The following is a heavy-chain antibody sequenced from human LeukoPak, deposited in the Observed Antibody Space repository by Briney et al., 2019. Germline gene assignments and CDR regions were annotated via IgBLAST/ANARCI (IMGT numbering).Heavy chain of an antibody. Sequence: PSETLSLTCTVSGGSISSYYWSWIRQPPGKGLEWIGYIYYSGSTNYNPSLKSRVTISVDRSKNQFSLKLSSVTAADTAVYYCARDTGSSSPFDVWGKGTTVIVSS. CDR1: GGSISSYY. CDR3: ARDTGSSSPFDV. J-gene: IGHJ6*04. D-gene: IGHD6-13*01. V-gene: IGHV4-59*01. CDR2: IYYSGST.